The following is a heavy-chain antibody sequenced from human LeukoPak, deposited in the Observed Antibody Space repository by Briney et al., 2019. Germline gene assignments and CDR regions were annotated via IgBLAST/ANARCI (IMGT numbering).Heavy chain of an antibody. J-gene: IGHJ4*02. CDR1: GFTFSSYA. Sequence: GGSLRLSCAASGFTFSSYAMSWVRQAPGKGLEWVSAISGTGNRTYYADSVKGRFTISRDNSKNTLYLQMNSLRAEDTAVYYCARFRTAMQLWKGYYFDYWGQGTLVTVSS. CDR2: ISGTGNRT. CDR3: ARFRTAMQLWKGYYFDY. D-gene: IGHD5-18*01. V-gene: IGHV3-23*01.